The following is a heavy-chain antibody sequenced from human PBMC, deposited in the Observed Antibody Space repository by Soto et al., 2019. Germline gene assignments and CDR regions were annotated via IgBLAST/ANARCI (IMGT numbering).Heavy chain of an antibody. CDR3: AKDRRGSGSYYMALDY. CDR2: ISCDGSNK. Sequence: GSLRLSCAASGFTFSSYGMHWVRQAPGKGLEWVAVISCDGSNKYYADSVKGRFTISRDNSKNTLYLQMNSLRAEDTAVYYCAKDRRGSGSYYMALDYWGQGTLVTVSS. CDR1: GFTFSSYG. V-gene: IGHV3-30*18. D-gene: IGHD3-10*01. J-gene: IGHJ4*02.